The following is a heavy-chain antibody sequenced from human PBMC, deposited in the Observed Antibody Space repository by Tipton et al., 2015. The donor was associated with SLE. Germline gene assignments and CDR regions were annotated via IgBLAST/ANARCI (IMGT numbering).Heavy chain of an antibody. CDR1: GFTFSSYE. CDR2: ISSSGSTI. Sequence: SLRLSCAASGFTFSSYEMNWVRQAPGKGLEWVSYISSSGSTIYYADSVKGRFTISRDNAKNSLYLQMNSLRAEDTAVYYCAREADRDYYYYGMDVWGQGTTVTVSS. D-gene: IGHD2-15*01. J-gene: IGHJ6*02. CDR3: AREADRDYYYYGMDV. V-gene: IGHV3-48*03.